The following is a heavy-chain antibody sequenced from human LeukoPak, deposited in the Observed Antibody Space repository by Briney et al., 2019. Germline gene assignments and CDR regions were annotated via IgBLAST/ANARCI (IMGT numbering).Heavy chain of an antibody. CDR1: GFIFNTFA. V-gene: IGHV3-30-3*01. J-gene: IGHJ4*02. CDR3: TRDGDTAVRGVNFDY. CDR2: MSYDGNNK. Sequence: GGSLRLSCAASGFIFNTFAIHWVRQAPGKGLEWLAVMSYDGNNKYYADSVKDRFTISRDNIKHTLYLQMSSLRSEDTAVYYCTRDGDTAVRGVNFDYWGQGTLVTVSS. D-gene: IGHD3-10*01.